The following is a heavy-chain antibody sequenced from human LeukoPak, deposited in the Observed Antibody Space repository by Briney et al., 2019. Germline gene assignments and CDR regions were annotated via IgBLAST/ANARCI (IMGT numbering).Heavy chain of an antibody. J-gene: IGHJ4*02. V-gene: IGHV5-51*01. CDR1: GYSFTSYW. Sequence: GESLKISCKGSGYSFTSYWIGWVRQMPGKGLEWMGIIYPGDSDTRYSPSFQGQVTISADKSISTAYLQWSSLKASDTAMYYCARRGLHYYDSSGDLYFDYWGQGTLVTVSS. D-gene: IGHD3-22*01. CDR2: IYPGDSDT. CDR3: ARRGLHYYDSSGDLYFDY.